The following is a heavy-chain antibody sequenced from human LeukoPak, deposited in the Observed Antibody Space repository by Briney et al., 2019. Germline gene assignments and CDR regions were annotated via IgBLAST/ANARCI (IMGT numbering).Heavy chain of an antibody. V-gene: IGHV4-4*07. CDR1: GGSFSNYY. CDR2: IYGGGNT. D-gene: IGHD2-21*02. Sequence: SETLSLTCTVSGGSFSNYYWSWIRQPAGKGLEWIGRIYGGGNTNYNPSLKSLVTMSVDSSKNQFSLGLRSVTGADTAVYYCARAHKDYDGDGYYYGYRGQGTLVTVSS. J-gene: IGHJ4*02. CDR3: ARAHKDYDGDGYYYGY.